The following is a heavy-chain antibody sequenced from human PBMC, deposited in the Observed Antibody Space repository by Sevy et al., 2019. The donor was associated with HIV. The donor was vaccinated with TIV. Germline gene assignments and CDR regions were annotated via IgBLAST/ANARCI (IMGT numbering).Heavy chain of an antibody. CDR1: GGSMTSSAWS. V-gene: IGHV4-39*02. D-gene: IGHD3-16*01. CDR3: VRVGKWAVLWNWLDP. J-gene: IGHJ5*02. Sequence: SETLSLTCTVSGGSMTSSAWSWGWIRQPPGKGLEWVGSMYNSGSTYYNPSLKSRVTISVDTSKFHFSLKLTSVTAADTAVYYCVRVGKWAVLWNWLDPWGQGTLVTVSS. CDR2: MYNSGST.